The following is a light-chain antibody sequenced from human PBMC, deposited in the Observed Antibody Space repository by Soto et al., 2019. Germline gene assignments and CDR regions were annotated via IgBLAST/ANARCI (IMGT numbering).Light chain of an antibody. V-gene: IGKV3-20*01. CDR2: GAS. CDR1: QAVTGNY. CDR3: QQCGPSLKYT. J-gene: IGKJ2*01. Sequence: EVVLTQSPDTLSLSPGERATLSCRASQAVTGNYLAWYQQKPGQAPRLLIYGASNRATGSPDRFSGSGSGTDFTLTISRLEPEDFAVYYCQQCGPSLKYTFGQGTKLEIK.